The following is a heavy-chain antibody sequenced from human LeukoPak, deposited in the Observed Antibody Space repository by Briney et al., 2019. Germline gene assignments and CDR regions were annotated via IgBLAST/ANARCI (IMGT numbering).Heavy chain of an antibody. CDR3: VKSPSGYSFDY. V-gene: IGHV3-64D*06. D-gene: IGHD6-25*01. Sequence: GGSLRLSCAASGFTFSRYSMHWVCQAPGKGLEYVSAISSNGGSTYYADSVKGRFTISRDNSKNTLYLQMSSLRVEDTAVYYCVKSPSGYSFDYWGQGTLVTVSS. CDR1: GFTFSRYS. CDR2: ISSNGGST. J-gene: IGHJ4*02.